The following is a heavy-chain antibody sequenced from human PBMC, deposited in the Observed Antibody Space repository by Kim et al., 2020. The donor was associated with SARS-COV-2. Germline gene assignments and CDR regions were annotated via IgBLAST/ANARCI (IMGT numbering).Heavy chain of an antibody. V-gene: IGHV3-33*01. CDR3: ARDIFPRGMVRGVINYYYYGMDV. CDR1: GFTFSSYG. J-gene: IGHJ6*02. D-gene: IGHD3-10*01. Sequence: GGSLRLSCAASGFTFSSYGMHWVRQAPGKGLEWVAVIWDDGSNKYYADSVKGRFTISRDNSKNTLYLQMNSLRAEDTAVYYCARDIFPRGMVRGVINYYYYGMDVWGQGTTVTVSS. CDR2: IWDDGSNK.